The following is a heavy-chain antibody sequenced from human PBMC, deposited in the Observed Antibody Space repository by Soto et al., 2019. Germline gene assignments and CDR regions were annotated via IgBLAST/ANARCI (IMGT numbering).Heavy chain of an antibody. CDR1: GFIFRNYA. CDR3: AKDILGLPRPPTFHF. CDR2: LSGSGTTT. J-gene: IGHJ4*01. Sequence: VGSLRLSGAASGFIFRNYAMSWVRQAPGKGLEWVSTLSGSGTTTYYPDSLMGRFTISRDNTSNILYLQMNRLPVEDTAVYYWAKDILGLPRPPTFHFWGQGTLVTVSS. D-gene: IGHD7-27*01. V-gene: IGHV3-23*01.